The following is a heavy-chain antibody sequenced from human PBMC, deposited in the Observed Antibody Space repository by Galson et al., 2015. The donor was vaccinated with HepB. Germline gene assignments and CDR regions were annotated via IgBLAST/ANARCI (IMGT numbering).Heavy chain of an antibody. CDR2: ISGSGGST. D-gene: IGHD5-12*01. V-gene: IGHV3-23*01. CDR1: GFTFSSYA. J-gene: IGHJ4*02. Sequence: SLRLSCAASGFTFSSYAMSWVRQAPGKGLEWVSAISGSGGSTYYADSVKGRFTISRDNSKNTLYLQMNSLRAEDTAVYYCAPNSGYSGYGGYWGQGTLVTVSS. CDR3: APNSGYSGYGGY.